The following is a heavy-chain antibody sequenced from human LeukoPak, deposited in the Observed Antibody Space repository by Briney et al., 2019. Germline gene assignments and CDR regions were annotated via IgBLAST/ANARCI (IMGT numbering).Heavy chain of an antibody. CDR3: ARPVTGTYAPIDS. V-gene: IGHV3-74*01. D-gene: IGHD6-19*01. CDR1: GFTFSSYW. Sequence: GGSLRLSCAASGFTFSSYWMHWVRQAPGKGLVCVSRINNDGSSTNHADSVKGRFTISRDNAKNMLYLQMNSLTVEDTAVYYCARPVTGTYAPIDSWGRGTLVTVSS. J-gene: IGHJ4*02. CDR2: INNDGSST.